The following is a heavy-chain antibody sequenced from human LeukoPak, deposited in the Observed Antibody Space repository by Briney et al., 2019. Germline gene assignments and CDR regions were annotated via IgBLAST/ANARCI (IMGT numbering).Heavy chain of an antibody. V-gene: IGHV4-38-2*02. J-gene: IGHJ3*02. CDR3: VLRYEDRTAFDI. Sequence: SETLSLTCTVSGYSISSGYYWGWVRQPPGKGLEWIGSIYHSGSTYYNPSLKSRVTISVDTSKNQFSLKLSSVTAADTAVYYCVLRYEDRTAFDIWGQGTMVTVSS. CDR1: GYSISSGYY. CDR2: IYHSGST. D-gene: IGHD2-15*01.